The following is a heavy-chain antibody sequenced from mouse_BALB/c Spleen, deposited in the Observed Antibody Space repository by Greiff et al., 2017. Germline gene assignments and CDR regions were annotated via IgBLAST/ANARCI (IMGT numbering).Heavy chain of an antibody. CDR3: ARDRVAYYGNVSYFDY. Sequence: EVKLLESGGGLVKPGGSLKLSCAASGFTFSSYAMSWVRQSPEKRLEWVAEISSGGSYTYYPDTVTGRFTISRDNAKNTLYLEMSSLRSEDTAMYYCARDRVAYYGNVSYFDYWGQGTTLTVAS. J-gene: IGHJ2*01. CDR1: GFTFSSYA. V-gene: IGHV5-9-4*01. D-gene: IGHD2-10*01. CDR2: ISSGGSYT.